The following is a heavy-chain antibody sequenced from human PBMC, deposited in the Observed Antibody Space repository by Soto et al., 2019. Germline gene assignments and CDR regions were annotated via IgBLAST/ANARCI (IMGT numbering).Heavy chain of an antibody. Sequence: EVQLLESGGGLVQPGGSLRLSCAASGFSFSSFDMSWVRQAPRKGLEWVSSITARGDSAYHADSVKGRFTISRDNSKNTLYLQMNNLGAEDTAIYYCAKDPHETYYDILTVYWGRGTLVTVSA. CDR2: ITARGDSA. CDR3: AKDPHETYYDILTVY. J-gene: IGHJ4*02. CDR1: GFSFSSFD. D-gene: IGHD3-9*01. V-gene: IGHV3-23*01.